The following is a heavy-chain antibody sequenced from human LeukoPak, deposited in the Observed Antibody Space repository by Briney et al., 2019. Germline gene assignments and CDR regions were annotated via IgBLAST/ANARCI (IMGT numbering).Heavy chain of an antibody. CDR1: GSTFTSYW. CDR2: ISRGASYT. D-gene: IGHD3-16*01. V-gene: IGHV5-51*01. Sequence: GASLQISCKGSGSTFTSYWIGWVRQLPGKGLEWMGIISRGASYTRYSPSFQGQVTISADKSINTAYLQWSSLKASDTAMYFCARGDDLLLLDYWGQGTLVTVSS. J-gene: IGHJ4*02. CDR3: ARGDDLLLLDY.